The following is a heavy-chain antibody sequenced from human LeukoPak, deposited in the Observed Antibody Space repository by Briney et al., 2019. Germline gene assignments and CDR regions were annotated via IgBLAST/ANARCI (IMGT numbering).Heavy chain of an antibody. J-gene: IGHJ4*02. V-gene: IGHV1-69*04. CDR1: GGTFSSYA. CDR2: IIPILGIA. CDR3: ARSFFGVVIAYYFSY. D-gene: IGHD2-21*01. Sequence: SVRVSCKASGGTFSSYAISWVRQAPGQGLEWMGRIIPILGIANYAQKFQGRVTITADKSTSTAYMELSSLRSEDTAVYYCARSFFGVVIAYYFSYWGRETLVTVSS.